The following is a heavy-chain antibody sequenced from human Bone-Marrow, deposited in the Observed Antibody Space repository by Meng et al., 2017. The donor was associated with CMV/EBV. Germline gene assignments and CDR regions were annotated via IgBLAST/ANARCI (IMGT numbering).Heavy chain of an antibody. J-gene: IGHJ4*02. D-gene: IGHD1-26*01. CDR1: GFTFRNYW. CDR3: ARGGGYYSH. Sequence: GGSLILSCAVSGFTFRNYWMRRVRQAPGKGLEWVANIKEDGSEKYYVDSVQGRFTISRDNADNSLYLQMNSLRAEDTAVYYCARGGGYYSHWGQGNRVTVDS. CDR2: IKEDGSEK. V-gene: IGHV3-7*01.